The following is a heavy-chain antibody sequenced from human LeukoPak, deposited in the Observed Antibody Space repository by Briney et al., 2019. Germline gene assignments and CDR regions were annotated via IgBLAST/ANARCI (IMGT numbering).Heavy chain of an antibody. CDR2: ISGSGGST. J-gene: IGHJ4*02. CDR1: GFTFSSYA. CDR3: AKGGVVYDSSGYYDY. D-gene: IGHD3-22*01. Sequence: GGSLRLSCAASGFTFSSYAMSWVRQAPGKGLEWGSAISGSGGSTYYADSVKGRFTISRDNSKNTLYLQMNSLRAEDTAVYYCAKGGVVYDSSGYYDYWGQGTLVTVSS. V-gene: IGHV3-23*01.